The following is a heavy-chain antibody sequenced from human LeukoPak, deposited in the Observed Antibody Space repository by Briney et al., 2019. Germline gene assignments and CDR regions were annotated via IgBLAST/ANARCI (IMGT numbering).Heavy chain of an antibody. CDR2: ISGSGGST. V-gene: IGHV3-23*01. J-gene: IGHJ6*03. CDR3: AKSSWGRARGRYYYYYYMDV. Sequence: GGSLRLSCAASGFTFSSYEMNWVRQAPGKGLEWVSAISGSGGSTYYADSVKGRFTISRDNSKNTLYLQMNSLRAEDTAVYYCAKSSWGRARGRYYYYYYMDVWGKGTTVTISS. D-gene: IGHD3-16*01. CDR1: GFTFSSYE.